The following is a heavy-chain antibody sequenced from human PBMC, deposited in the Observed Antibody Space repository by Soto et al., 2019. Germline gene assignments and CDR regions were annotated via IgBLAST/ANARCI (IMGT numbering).Heavy chain of an antibody. Sequence: QVQLVQSGAEVKKPGASVKVSCKASGYTFTSYGISWVRQAPGQGLEWMGWISAYNGNTNYAQKLQGRVTMTTDTSTSTAYMELRSLRSDDTAVYYCASELTHFSSSPRSGMDVWGQGTTVTVSS. CDR2: ISAYNGNT. D-gene: IGHD6-6*01. J-gene: IGHJ6*02. CDR3: ASELTHFSSSPRSGMDV. V-gene: IGHV1-18*01. CDR1: GYTFTSYG.